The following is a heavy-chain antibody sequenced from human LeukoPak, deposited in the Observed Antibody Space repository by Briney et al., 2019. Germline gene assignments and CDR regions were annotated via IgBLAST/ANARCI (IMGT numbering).Heavy chain of an antibody. CDR2: ITGSGSTI. CDR1: GFTFSSYS. CDR3: ARGATTFGVVIRFEY. V-gene: IGHV3-48*01. Sequence: PGGSLRLSCAASGFTFSSYSMNWVRQAPGKGLEWVSYITGSGSTIYYADSVKGRFTISRDNAKNSLYLQMNSLRAEDTAVYYCARGATTFGVVIRFEYWGQGTLVTVSS. D-gene: IGHD3-3*01. J-gene: IGHJ4*02.